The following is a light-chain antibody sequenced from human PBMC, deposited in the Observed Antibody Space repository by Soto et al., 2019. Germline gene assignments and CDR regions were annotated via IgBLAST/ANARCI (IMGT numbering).Light chain of an antibody. Sequence: DIQMTQSTSTLSASVGDRVTITCRASQSISSWLAWYQQKPGKAPKLLIYKASSLESGVPSRFSGSGSGTEFTLTISSLQRDDFATYYCQQYNSYPYTFGQGTKLEIK. V-gene: IGKV1-5*03. CDR2: KAS. CDR3: QQYNSYPYT. J-gene: IGKJ2*01. CDR1: QSISSW.